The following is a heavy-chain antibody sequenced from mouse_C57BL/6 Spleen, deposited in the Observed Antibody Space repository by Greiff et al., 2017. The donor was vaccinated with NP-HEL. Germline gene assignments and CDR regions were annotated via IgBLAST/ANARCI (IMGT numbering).Heavy chain of an antibody. CDR1: GFTFSSYT. CDR3: ARHPWGPLYYYAMDY. J-gene: IGHJ4*01. Sequence: EVKLMESGGGLVKPGGSLKLSCAASGFTFSSYTMSWVRQTPEKRLEWVATISGGGGNTYYPDSVKGRFTISRDNAKNTLYLQMSSLRSEDTALYYCARHPWGPLYYYAMDYWGQGTSVTVSS. V-gene: IGHV5-9*01. CDR2: ISGGGGNT. D-gene: IGHD2-3*01.